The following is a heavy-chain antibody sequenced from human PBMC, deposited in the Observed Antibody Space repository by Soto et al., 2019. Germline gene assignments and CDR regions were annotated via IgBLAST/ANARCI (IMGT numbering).Heavy chain of an antibody. CDR2: ISVSGGGT. Sequence: EVQLLESGGGLVQPGGSLRLSCATSGFTFSSYAMTWVRQAPGKGMEWVSAISVSGGGTYYANAVKGRFTISRDNSKNTLSLQMSGLRAEDTAIYYCAQAQSSSWPSWFDPWGQGTLVTVSS. D-gene: IGHD6-13*01. J-gene: IGHJ5*02. CDR3: AQAQSSSWPSWFDP. V-gene: IGHV3-23*01. CDR1: GFTFSSYA.